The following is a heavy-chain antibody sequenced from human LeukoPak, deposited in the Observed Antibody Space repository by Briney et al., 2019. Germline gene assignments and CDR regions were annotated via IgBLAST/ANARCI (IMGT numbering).Heavy chain of an antibody. D-gene: IGHD2-15*01. CDR3: ARAMIAADY. CDR1: GFTFSNYA. J-gene: IGHJ4*02. V-gene: IGHV3-23*01. Sequence: GGSLRLSCAASGFTFSNYAMSWVRQAPGKGLEWVSGIGISGGSTYYADSVKGRFTISRDNSKNTLYLQMDSLRAEDTAVYYCARAMIAADYWGQGTLVTVSS. CDR2: IGISGGST.